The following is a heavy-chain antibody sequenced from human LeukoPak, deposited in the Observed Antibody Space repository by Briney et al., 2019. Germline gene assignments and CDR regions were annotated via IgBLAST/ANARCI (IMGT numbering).Heavy chain of an antibody. CDR3: AREVWQWLVRGAFDI. Sequence: GGSLRLSCAASGFTFSNYAMHWVRQAPGKGLEWVAIISYDGSNKYYADSVKGRFTTSRDNSKNTLYLQMNSLRAEDTAVYYCAREVWQWLVRGAFDIWGQGTLVTVSS. D-gene: IGHD6-19*01. CDR1: GFTFSNYA. CDR2: ISYDGSNK. J-gene: IGHJ3*02. V-gene: IGHV3-30*04.